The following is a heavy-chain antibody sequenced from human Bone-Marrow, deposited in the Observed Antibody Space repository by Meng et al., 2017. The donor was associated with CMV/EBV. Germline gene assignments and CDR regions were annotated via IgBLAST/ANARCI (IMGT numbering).Heavy chain of an antibody. V-gene: IGHV1-69*05. CDR1: GGTFSSYA. CDR2: IIPIFGTA. J-gene: IGHJ4*02. Sequence: SVKVFCKVSGGTFSSYAISWVRQAPGQGLEWMGGIIPIFGTANYAQKFQGRVTITTDESTSTAYLELSSLRSEDTAVYYCARGIPIDYWGQGTLVTVSS. CDR3: ARGIPIDY.